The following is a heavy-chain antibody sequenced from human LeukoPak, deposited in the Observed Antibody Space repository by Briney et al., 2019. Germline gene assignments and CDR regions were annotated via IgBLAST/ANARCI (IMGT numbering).Heavy chain of an antibody. J-gene: IGHJ4*02. CDR2: INPNSGGT. D-gene: IGHD3-3*01. CDR1: GYTFTGYY. CDR3: ARDGLEWLFHRSFEGFPDY. V-gene: IGHV1-2*02. Sequence: ASVKVSCKASGYTFTGYYMHWVRHAPGQGLEWMGWINPNSGGTNYAQKFQGRVTMTRDTSISKAYMELSRLRSDDTAVYYCARDGLEWLFHRSFEGFPDYWGQGTLVTVSS.